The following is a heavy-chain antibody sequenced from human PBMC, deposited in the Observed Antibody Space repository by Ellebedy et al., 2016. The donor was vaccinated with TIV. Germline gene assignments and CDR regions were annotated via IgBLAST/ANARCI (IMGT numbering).Heavy chain of an antibody. V-gene: IGHV4-34*01. Sequence: SETLSLXXTVHGGSFNNFHWSWLRQPPGKGLEWLGEINESGRTNSNPSMKGRVTTSLDSSKNQFTLTLTSVTAADTALYYCARVVGYSSRSLEWSIRGYFNPWGQGTLVTVSS. D-gene: IGHD3-3*01. CDR1: GGSFNNFH. CDR2: INESGRT. CDR3: ARVVGYSSRSLEWSIRGYFNP. J-gene: IGHJ5*02.